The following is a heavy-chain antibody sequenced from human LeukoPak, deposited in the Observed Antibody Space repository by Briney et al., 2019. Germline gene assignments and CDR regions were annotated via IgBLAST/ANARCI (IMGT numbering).Heavy chain of an antibody. V-gene: IGHV3-23*01. CDR3: AKFSGIAAAGTTYYYYMDV. D-gene: IGHD6-13*01. CDR1: GFTFSSYA. Sequence: QTGGSLRLSCAASGFTFSSYAMSWVRQAPGKGLEWVSAISGSGGSTYYADSVKGRFTISRDNSKNTLYLQMNSLRAEDTAVYYCAKFSGIAAAGTTYYYYMDVWGKGTTVTVSS. J-gene: IGHJ6*03. CDR2: ISGSGGST.